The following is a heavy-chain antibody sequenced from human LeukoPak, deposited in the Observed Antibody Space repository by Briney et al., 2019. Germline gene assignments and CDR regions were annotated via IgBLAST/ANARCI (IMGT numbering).Heavy chain of an antibody. Sequence: SETLSLTCAVYGGSFSGYYWSWIRQPPGKGLEWIGEINHSGSTNYNPSLKSRVTISVDMSKNQFSLKLSSVTAADTAVYYCARGQYNWNYAIYFDYWGQGTLVTVSS. CDR3: ARGQYNWNYAIYFDY. J-gene: IGHJ4*02. CDR2: INHSGST. V-gene: IGHV4-34*01. D-gene: IGHD1-7*01. CDR1: GGSFSGYY.